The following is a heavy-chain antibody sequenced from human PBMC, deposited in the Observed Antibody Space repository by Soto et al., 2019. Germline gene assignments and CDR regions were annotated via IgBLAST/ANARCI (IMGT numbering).Heavy chain of an antibody. Sequence: PGGSLRLSCAASGFTFGSHAMIWVRHAPGKGLEWVSAISGSGGSAYYADSVKGRFTISRDNSINTLYLQMNSLRAEDTALYFCAKEPYSDFWSAYYFFDFRAQGTPVTGSS. CDR2: ISGSGGSA. D-gene: IGHD3-3*01. V-gene: IGHV3-23*01. CDR1: GFTFGSHA. CDR3: AKEPYSDFWSAYYFFDF. J-gene: IGHJ4*02.